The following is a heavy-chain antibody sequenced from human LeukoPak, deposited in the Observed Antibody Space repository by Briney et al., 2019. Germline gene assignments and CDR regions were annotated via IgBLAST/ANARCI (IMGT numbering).Heavy chain of an antibody. J-gene: IGHJ4*02. Sequence: GGSLRLSCAASGFTFSSYSMNWVRQAPGKVLEWVSSIRSSSSYIYYADSVKGRFTISRDNAKNSLYLQMNSLRAEDTAVYYCARMSGAVAGYWGQGTLVTVSS. V-gene: IGHV3-21*01. CDR2: IRSSSSYI. D-gene: IGHD6-19*01. CDR3: ARMSGAVAGY. CDR1: GFTFSSYS.